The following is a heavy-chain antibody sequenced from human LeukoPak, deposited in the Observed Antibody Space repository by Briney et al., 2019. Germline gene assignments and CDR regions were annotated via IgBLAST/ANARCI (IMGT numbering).Heavy chain of an antibody. CDR3: ATDSSGYHAFDI. CDR1: GFTVSSNY. CDR2: IYSGGST. V-gene: IGHV3-66*01. D-gene: IGHD3-22*01. Sequence: GGSLRLSCAASGFTVSSNYMSWVRQAPGKGLEWVSLIYSGGSTYYADSVKGRFAISRDNSKNTLCLQMNSLRAEDTAVYYCATDSSGYHAFDIWGQGTMVTVSS. J-gene: IGHJ3*02.